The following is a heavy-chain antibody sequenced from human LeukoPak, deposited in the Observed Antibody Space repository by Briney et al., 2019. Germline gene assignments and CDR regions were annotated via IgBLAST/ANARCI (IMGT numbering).Heavy chain of an antibody. CDR2: INHSGST. D-gene: IGHD6-6*01. V-gene: IGHV4-34*01. CDR1: GGSFSGYY. Sequence: SETLSLTCAVYGGSFSGYYWSWIRQPPGKGLEWIGEINHSGSTNYNPSLKTRVTISVDTSKNQFSLKLNSVTAADTAVYYCARIISARVDFWGQGTLVTVSS. CDR3: ARIISARVDF. J-gene: IGHJ4*02.